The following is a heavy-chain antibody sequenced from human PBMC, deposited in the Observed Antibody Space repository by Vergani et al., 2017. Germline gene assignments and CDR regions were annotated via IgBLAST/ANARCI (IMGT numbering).Heavy chain of an antibody. CDR1: GGSFSNYY. CDR2: INHSGST. Sequence: QVQLQQWGAGLLKPSETLSLTCGVYGGSFSNYYWSWIRQPPGKGLEWIGEINHSGSTNYNPSLKSRVTISVDTSQKQFSLKLSSVTAADTALYYCARGGEAVAGSNPYWGQGTLVTVSS. V-gene: IGHV4-34*01. J-gene: IGHJ4*02. CDR3: ARGGEAVAGSNPY. D-gene: IGHD6-19*01.